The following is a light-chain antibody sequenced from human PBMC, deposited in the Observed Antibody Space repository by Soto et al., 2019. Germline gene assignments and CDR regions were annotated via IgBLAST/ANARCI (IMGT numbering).Light chain of an antibody. CDR3: QQYYSYPRT. CDR2: AAS. CDR1: QSIVTY. V-gene: IGKV1-39*01. J-gene: IGKJ1*01. Sequence: DIQMPQSPSSLSASVGDRVTITCRASQSIVTYLNWYLQKPGKAPKLLIYAASTLQSGVPSRFSGSGSGTDFTLTISCLQSEDFATYYCQQYYSYPRTFGQGTKVDI.